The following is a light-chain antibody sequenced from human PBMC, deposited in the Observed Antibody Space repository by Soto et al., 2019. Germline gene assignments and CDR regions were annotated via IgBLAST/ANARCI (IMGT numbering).Light chain of an antibody. CDR3: QQYDNLPFT. CDR2: DAS. CDR1: QDISNH. J-gene: IGKJ3*01. Sequence: DIQMTQPPSSLSASVGDRVTITCQASQDISNHLNWFQQKPGKAPKLLIYDASDLETGVPSRFSGSGSGTDFTFTISSLQPSDIATYHCQQYDNLPFTFGPGTKVDIK. V-gene: IGKV1-33*01.